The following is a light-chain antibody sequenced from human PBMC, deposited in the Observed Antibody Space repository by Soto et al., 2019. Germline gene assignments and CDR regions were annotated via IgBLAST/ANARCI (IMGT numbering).Light chain of an antibody. J-gene: IGKJ2*01. CDR2: VAS. Sequence: EIVLTQSPGTLSLSPGERATLSCRASQSVNSRYLAWYQQKPGQAPSLLIYVASSRATGIPDRFSGGGSGTGFALTITRLEPEDFAVYYCQQYGTSPYTFGQGTKLEIK. CDR1: QSVNSRY. V-gene: IGKV3-20*01. CDR3: QQYGTSPYT.